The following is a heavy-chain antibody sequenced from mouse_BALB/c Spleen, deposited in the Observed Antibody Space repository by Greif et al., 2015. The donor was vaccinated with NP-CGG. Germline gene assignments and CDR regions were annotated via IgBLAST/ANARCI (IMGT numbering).Heavy chain of an antibody. V-gene: IGHV1S81*02. J-gene: IGHJ4*01. D-gene: IGHD2-3*01. Sequence: VQLQQSGAELVKPGASVKLSCKASGYTSTSYWMHWVKQRPGQGLEWVGEINPSNGRTNYNERFKSKATLTVGKSSSTAYMQLSSLTSEDSAVYYCAIYDGYYYYAMDYWGQGASVTVSS. CDR3: AIYDGYYYYAMDY. CDR1: GYTSTSYW. CDR2: INPSNGRT.